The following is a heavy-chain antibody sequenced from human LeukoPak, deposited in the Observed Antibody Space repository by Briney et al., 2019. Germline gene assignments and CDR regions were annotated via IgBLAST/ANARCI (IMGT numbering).Heavy chain of an antibody. CDR1: GYTFTSYY. Sequence: GASVKVSCKASGYTFTSYYMHWVRQAPGQGLEWMGIINPSGGSTSYAQKFQGRVTMTRDTSTSTVYMELSSLRSEDTAVYYCARDRSYDFWSGYSTPDYWGQGTLVTVSS. CDR2: INPSGGST. CDR3: ARDRSYDFWSGYSTPDY. J-gene: IGHJ4*02. D-gene: IGHD3-3*01. V-gene: IGHV1-46*01.